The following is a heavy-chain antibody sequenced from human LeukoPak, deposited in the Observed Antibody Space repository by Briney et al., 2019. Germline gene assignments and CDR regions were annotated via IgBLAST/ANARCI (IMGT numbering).Heavy chain of an antibody. Sequence: GGSLRLSCAASGFTFSSYWLSWVRQAPGKGLEWVANIKQDGSEKYYVDSVKGRFTISRDNAKKALYLQMDSLRAEDTAVYYCARDHGYHLLSWFDTWGQGTLVTVSS. J-gene: IGHJ5*01. CDR3: ARDHGYHLLSWFDT. D-gene: IGHD2-2*01. CDR2: IKQDGSEK. CDR1: GFTFSSYW. V-gene: IGHV3-7*01.